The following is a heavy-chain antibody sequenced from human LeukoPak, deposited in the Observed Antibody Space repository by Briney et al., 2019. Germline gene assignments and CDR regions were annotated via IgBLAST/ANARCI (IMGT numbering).Heavy chain of an antibody. D-gene: IGHD3-10*01. J-gene: IGHJ4*02. CDR1: ENILSKLS. V-gene: IGHV1-24*01. Sequence: GASVKVSCKVSENILSKLSIHWVRQAPGKGLEWMGGFDPEAGEIIYAQRFQGRVTMAEDISTDTAYMEMRSPRSEDSAVYYCAVSASWFGFESWGQGTLVAVSS. CDR3: AVSASWFGFES. CDR2: FDPEAGEI.